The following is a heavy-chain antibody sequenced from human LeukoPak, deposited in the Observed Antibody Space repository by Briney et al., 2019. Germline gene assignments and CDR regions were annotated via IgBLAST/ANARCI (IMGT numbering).Heavy chain of an antibody. J-gene: IGHJ6*03. CDR2: ISYDGSNK. Sequence: QTGGSLRLSCAASGFTFSSYGMHWVRQAPGKGLEWVAVISYDGSNKYYADSVKGRFTISRDNSKNTLYLQMNSLRAEDTAVYYCAKDSSIGTAMVYYYYYYMDVWGKGTTVTISS. CDR1: GFTFSSYG. V-gene: IGHV3-30*18. CDR3: AKDSSIGTAMVYYYYYYMDV. D-gene: IGHD5-18*01.